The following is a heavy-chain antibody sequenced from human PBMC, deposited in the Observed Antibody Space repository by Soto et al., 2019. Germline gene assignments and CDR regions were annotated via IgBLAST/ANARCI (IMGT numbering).Heavy chain of an antibody. D-gene: IGHD3-22*01. J-gene: IGHJ5*02. V-gene: IGHV3-48*03. CDR3: ARKKGYYYDSSPGTGWFDP. Sequence: LRLSCAASGFTFSSYEMNWVRQAPGKGLEWVSYISSSGSTIYYADSVKGRFTISRDNAKNSLYLQMNSLRAEDTAVYYCARKKGYYYDSSPGTGWFDPWGQGTLVTVSS. CDR2: ISSSGSTI. CDR1: GFTFSSYE.